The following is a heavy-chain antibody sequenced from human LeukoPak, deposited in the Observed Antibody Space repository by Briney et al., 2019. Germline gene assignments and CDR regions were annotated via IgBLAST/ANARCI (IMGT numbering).Heavy chain of an antibody. CDR3: EKRWLHMSGATD. V-gene: IGHV5-51*01. CDR2: IYPGDSDT. D-gene: IGHD5-24*01. CDR1: GYSFTSYW. J-gene: IGHJ4*02. Sequence: GSLKISCKGSGYSFTSYWIGWVRQMPGKGLEWMGIIYPGDSDTRYSPSLQGQVTISADKSISTAYLQWSSLKASDTAMYYCEKRWLHMSGATDWGQGTLVTVSS.